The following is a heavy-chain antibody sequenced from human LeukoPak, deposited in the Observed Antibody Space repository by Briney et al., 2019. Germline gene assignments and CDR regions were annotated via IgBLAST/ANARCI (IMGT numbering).Heavy chain of an antibody. Sequence: ASVKVSCKASGYTFTGYYMHWVRQAPGQGLEWMGWINPNSGGTNYAQKFQGRVTMTRDTSISTAYMELSRLRSDDTAVYYCARARVEQWLVPEYHFDYWGQGTLVTVSS. CDR3: ARARVEQWLVPEYHFDY. J-gene: IGHJ4*02. D-gene: IGHD6-19*01. V-gene: IGHV1-2*02. CDR1: GYTFTGYY. CDR2: INPNSGGT.